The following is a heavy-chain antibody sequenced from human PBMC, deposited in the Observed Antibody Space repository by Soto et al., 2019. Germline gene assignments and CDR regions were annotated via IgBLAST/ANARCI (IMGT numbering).Heavy chain of an antibody. CDR1: GGSVSTSY. CDR2: IYNSGST. D-gene: IGHD2-21*02. Sequence: PSETLSLTCTVSGGSVSTSYWSWIRQPPGKGLEWIGYIYNSGSTSYNPSFKSRVTISLDTSKNQFSLKMNSVTAADTVVYYCARDLWGYCGTDCYPLDVWGQGTTVTVSS. CDR3: ARDLWGYCGTDCYPLDV. V-gene: IGHV4-59*02. J-gene: IGHJ6*02.